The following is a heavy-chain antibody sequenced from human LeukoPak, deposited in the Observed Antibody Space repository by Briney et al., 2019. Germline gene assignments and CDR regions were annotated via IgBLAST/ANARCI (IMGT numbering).Heavy chain of an antibody. CDR2: INYNGDMT. CDR3: LRDRGYSTYDC. D-gene: IGHD6-13*01. J-gene: IGHJ4*02. Sequence: GGSLRLSCAASGFTFSIYTMNWVRQAPGKGLEWVSIINYNGDMTYYADSVQGRFTISRDNAKNSVYLQMNNLRAEDAAVYYCLRDRGYSTYDCWGQGTLVTVSS. CDR1: GFTFSIYT. V-gene: IGHV3-23*01.